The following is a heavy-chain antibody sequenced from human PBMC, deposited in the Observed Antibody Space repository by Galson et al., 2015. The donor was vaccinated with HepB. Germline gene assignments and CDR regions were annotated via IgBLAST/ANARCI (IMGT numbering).Heavy chain of an antibody. CDR3: ARDFGHCSGGSCPGAFDI. D-gene: IGHD2-15*01. CDR1: GGTFSSHA. J-gene: IGHJ3*02. Sequence: SVKVSCKASGGTFSSHAISWVRQAPGQGLEWMGGIITIFDIADYAQRFQGRVTITADETTSTAYMELSNLRSEDTAVYYCARDFGHCSGGSCPGAFDIWGQGTMVTVSS. CDR2: IITIFDIA. V-gene: IGHV1-69*13.